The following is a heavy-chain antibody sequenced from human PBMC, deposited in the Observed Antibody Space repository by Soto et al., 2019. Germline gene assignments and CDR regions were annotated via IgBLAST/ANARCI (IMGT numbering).Heavy chain of an antibody. D-gene: IGHD6-19*01. Sequence: QVQLVQSGVEVKKPGSSVKVSCKVSGGTFSNYAIDWVRLAPGHGLEWMGGIVPIFGTTYYTQKFQGRATITADDSTTTAYLEMSSLRYEDTAIYYCARVEAVAGLYNYHGLDVW. CDR3: ARVEAVAGLYNYHGLDV. J-gene: IGHJ6*01. CDR1: GGTFSNYA. CDR2: IVPIFGTT. V-gene: IGHV1-69*12.